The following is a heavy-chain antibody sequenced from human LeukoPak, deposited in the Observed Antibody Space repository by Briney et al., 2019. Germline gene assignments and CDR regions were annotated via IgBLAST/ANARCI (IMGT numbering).Heavy chain of an antibody. CDR1: GYTLTELS. Sequence: GASVKVSCKVSGYTLTELSMHWVRQAPGKGLEWMGGFDPEDGETIYAQKFQGRVTMTEDTSTDTAYMELSSLRSEDTAVYYCATPPGITGTHGTDYYGMDVWGQGTTVTVSS. J-gene: IGHJ6*02. CDR3: ATPPGITGTHGTDYYGMDV. V-gene: IGHV1-24*01. D-gene: IGHD1-7*01. CDR2: FDPEDGET.